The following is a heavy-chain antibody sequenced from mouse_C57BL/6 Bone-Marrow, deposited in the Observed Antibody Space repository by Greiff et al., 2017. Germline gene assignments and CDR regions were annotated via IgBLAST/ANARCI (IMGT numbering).Heavy chain of an antibody. CDR2: ISDGGSYT. D-gene: IGHD2-3*01. CDR1: GFTFSSYA. Sequence: KLVESGGGLVKPGGSLKLSCAASGFTFSSYAMSWVRQTPEKRLEWVATISDGGSYTYYPDNVKGRFTISRDNAKNNLYLQMSHLKSEDTAMYYCARDGWWYFDVWGTGTTVTVSS. V-gene: IGHV5-4*01. J-gene: IGHJ1*03. CDR3: ARDGWWYFDV.